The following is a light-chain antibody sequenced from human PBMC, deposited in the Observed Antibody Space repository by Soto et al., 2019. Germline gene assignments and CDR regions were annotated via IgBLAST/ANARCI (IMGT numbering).Light chain of an antibody. CDR3: QQYNDFRT. J-gene: IGKJ1*01. Sequence: IPMTQSPATLSASVGDTVTITCRASQRVGSWLAWYQQRPGEAPSLLIYDASSLESGVPSRFSGRRSGTEFTLTISGLQPEDFATYYCQQYNDFRTFGQGTRVDVK. CDR2: DAS. V-gene: IGKV1-5*01. CDR1: QRVGSW.